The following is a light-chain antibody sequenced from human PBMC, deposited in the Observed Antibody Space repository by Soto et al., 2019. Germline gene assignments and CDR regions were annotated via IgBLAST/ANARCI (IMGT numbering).Light chain of an antibody. J-gene: IGKJ2*01. Sequence: EIVLTQSPATLSLSPGERATLSCRASQSVSSYLAWYQQKPGQAPRLLIYDASNKATGIPARFSGSRSGRGLSRTILSQGPEDFAVYYCQERSIWPPEYTFGQGTKLEIK. V-gene: IGKV3-11*02. CDR1: QSVSSY. CDR2: DAS. CDR3: QERSIWPPEYT.